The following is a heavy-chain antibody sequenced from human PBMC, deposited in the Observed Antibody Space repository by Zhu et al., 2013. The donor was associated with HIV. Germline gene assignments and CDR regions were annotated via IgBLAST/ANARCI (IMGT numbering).Heavy chain of an antibody. Sequence: QVQLVQSGAEVKKPGASVKVSCKASGYTFTSYGISWVRQAPGQGLEWMGWISAYNGNTNYAQKLQGRVTMTTDTSTSTAYMELRSLRSDDTAVYYCARDYGKVLLWFGEPARGMDVWGQGTTVTVSS. J-gene: IGHJ6*02. V-gene: IGHV1-18*01. CDR1: GYTFTSYG. D-gene: IGHD3-10*01. CDR3: ARDYGKVLLWFGEPARGMDV. CDR2: ISAYNGNT.